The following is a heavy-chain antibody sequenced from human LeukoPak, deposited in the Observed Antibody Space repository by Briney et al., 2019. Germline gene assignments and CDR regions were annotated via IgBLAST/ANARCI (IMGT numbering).Heavy chain of an antibody. CDR3: ARHYDSSGYDAFDI. CDR1: GGSFSIYY. D-gene: IGHD3-22*01. V-gene: IGHV4-59*08. Sequence: SATLSLTFTVSGGSFSIYYWSWIRQPPGKGLEWVGYIYYSGSTNYNPSLKSRVTISVDTSKNQFSLKLSSVTAADTAVYYCARHYDSSGYDAFDIWGQGTMVTVSS. CDR2: IYYSGST. J-gene: IGHJ3*02.